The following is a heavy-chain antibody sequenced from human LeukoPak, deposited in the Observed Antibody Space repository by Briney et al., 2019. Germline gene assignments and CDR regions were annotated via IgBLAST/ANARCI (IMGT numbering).Heavy chain of an antibody. CDR2: IYPGDSDT. D-gene: IGHD5-18*01. CDR1: GDRLTNNW. J-gene: IGHJ3*02. V-gene: IGHV5-51*01. CDR3: ARHYDGYSYATREGAFDI. Sequence: GESLKISCKISGDRLTNNWIGWVRQVPGKGLEWMGIIYPGDSDTRYSPSFQGQVTISADKSISTAYLQWSSLKASDTAMYYCARHYDGYSYATREGAFDIWGQGTMVTVSS.